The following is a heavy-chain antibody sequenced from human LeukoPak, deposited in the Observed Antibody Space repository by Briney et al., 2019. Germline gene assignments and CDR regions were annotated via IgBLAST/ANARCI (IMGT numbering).Heavy chain of an antibody. V-gene: IGHV1-69*04. J-gene: IGHJ4*02. CDR3: ARDDDVDTAMGLPFDY. Sequence: GASVKVSCKASGGTFSSYAISWVRQAPGQGLEWMGRIIPILGIANYAQKFQGRVTITADKSTSTAYMELSSLRSEDTAVYYCARDDDVDTAMGLPFDYWGQGTLVTVSS. CDR2: IIPILGIA. D-gene: IGHD5-18*01. CDR1: GGTFSSYA.